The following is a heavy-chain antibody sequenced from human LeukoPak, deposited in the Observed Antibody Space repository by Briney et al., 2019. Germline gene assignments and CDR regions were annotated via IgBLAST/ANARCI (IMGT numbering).Heavy chain of an antibody. CDR3: ARHRIQGATNSHFYY. CDR2: IYPGDSGT. D-gene: IGHD1-26*01. J-gene: IGHJ4*02. Sequence: GESLNFSWKCAGYSFSNYWIGWVRPLPGKDLVLLGMIYPGDSGTNASPSFLRLITNSANKSINLAYLMLSGLSASNTAMYYCARHRIQGATNSHFYYWGQGTQVTVSS. V-gene: IGHV5-51*01. CDR1: GYSFSNYW.